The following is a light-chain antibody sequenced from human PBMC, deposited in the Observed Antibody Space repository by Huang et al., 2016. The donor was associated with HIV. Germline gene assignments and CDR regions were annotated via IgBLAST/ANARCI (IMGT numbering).Light chain of an antibody. CDR1: QSIGTY. J-gene: IGKJ1*01. V-gene: IGKV1-39*01. Sequence: DIQMTQSPSSLSASIGDRVTIACRANQSIGTYLNWYQQIPGMAPNLLIYGTSNLQSGAPSRISGSGSGTYFSLTITSLQPGDFATYYCQQSYATPRTFGQGTKVEI. CDR3: QQSYATPRT. CDR2: GTS.